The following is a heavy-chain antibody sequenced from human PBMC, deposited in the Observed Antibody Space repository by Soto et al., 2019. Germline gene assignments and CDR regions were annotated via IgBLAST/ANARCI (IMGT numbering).Heavy chain of an antibody. CDR2: ISWNSGSI. D-gene: IGHD1-26*01. CDR3: AKPSCRSYFDCPVGY. CDR1: GFTFDDYA. J-gene: IGHJ4*02. Sequence: PGGSLRLSCAASGFTFDDYAMHWVRQAPGKGLEWVSGISWNSGSIGYADSVKGRFTISRDNAKNSLYLQMNSLRAEDTALYYCAKPSCRSYFDCPVGYWGQGTLVTVSS. V-gene: IGHV3-9*01.